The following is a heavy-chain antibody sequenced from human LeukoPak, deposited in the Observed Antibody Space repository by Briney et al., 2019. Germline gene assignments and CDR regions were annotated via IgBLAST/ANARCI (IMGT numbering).Heavy chain of an antibody. CDR3: ARDNLRLGDPIDY. CDR2: IYYSGST. V-gene: IGHV4-39*07. D-gene: IGHD3-10*01. J-gene: IGHJ4*02. Sequence: SETLSLTCTVSGGSISSSSYYWGWIRQPPGKGLEWIGSIYYSGSTYYNPSLKSRVTISVDTSKNQFSLKLRSVTAADTAVYYCARDNLRLGDPIDYWGQGTLVTVSS. CDR1: GGSISSSSYY.